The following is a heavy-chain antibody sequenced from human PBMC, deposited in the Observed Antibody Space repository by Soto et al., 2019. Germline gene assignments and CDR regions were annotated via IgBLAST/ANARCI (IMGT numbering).Heavy chain of an antibody. Sequence: GESLKISCTGVGYSFTSYWIGWVRQMPGKGLEWMGIIYPGDSDTRYSPSFQGQVTISADKSITAAYLQWSSLKASDTAMYYCARGYCTTTICDPWFDPWGQGTLVTVSS. CDR1: GYSFTSYW. D-gene: IGHD2-2*01. CDR2: IYPGDSDT. CDR3: ARGYCTTTICDPWFDP. V-gene: IGHV5-51*01. J-gene: IGHJ5*02.